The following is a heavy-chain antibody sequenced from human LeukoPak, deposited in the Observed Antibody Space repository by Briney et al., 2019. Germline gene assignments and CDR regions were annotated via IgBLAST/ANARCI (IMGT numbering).Heavy chain of an antibody. J-gene: IGHJ3*02. CDR2: IYSSGNT. CDR3: AGSTVTTYQDAFDI. D-gene: IGHD4-17*01. Sequence: SETLSLTCTVSGGSISSYYWSWIRQPAGKGLEWIGRIYSSGNTNYNPSLKSRVTMSVDTSKNQFSLKLSSVTAADTAVYYCAGSTVTTYQDAFDIWGQGTMVTVSS. V-gene: IGHV4-4*07. CDR1: GGSISSYY.